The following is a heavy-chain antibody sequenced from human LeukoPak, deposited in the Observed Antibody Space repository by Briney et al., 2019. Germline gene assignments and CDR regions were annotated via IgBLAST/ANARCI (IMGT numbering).Heavy chain of an antibody. J-gene: IGHJ6*03. CDR3: ARDLRGYSGYDYPPYYYYYMDV. CDR2: IYTSGST. V-gene: IGHV4-61*02. D-gene: IGHD5-12*01. CDR1: GGSISSGSYY. Sequence: PSQTLSLTCTVSGGSISSGSYYSSWIRQPAGKGLEWIGRIYTSGSTNYNPSLKSRVTISVDTSKNQFSLKLSSGTAADTAVYYCARDLRGYSGYDYPPYYYYYMDVWGKGTTVTVSS.